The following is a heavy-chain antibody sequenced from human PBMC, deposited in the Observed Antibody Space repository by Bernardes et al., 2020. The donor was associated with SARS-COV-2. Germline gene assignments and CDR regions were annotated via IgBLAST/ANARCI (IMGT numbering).Heavy chain of an antibody. J-gene: IGHJ3*02. CDR1: GFTFSSYG. D-gene: IGHD6-19*01. CDR3: AKDPCGYSSGCEAFDI. CDR2: ISYDGSNK. V-gene: IGHV3-30*18. Sequence: RGSLRLSCAASGFTFSSYGMHWVRQAPGKGLEWVAVISYDGSNKYYADSVKGRFTISRDNSKNTLYLQMNSLRAEDTAVYYCAKDPCGYSSGCEAFDIWGQGTMVTVSS.